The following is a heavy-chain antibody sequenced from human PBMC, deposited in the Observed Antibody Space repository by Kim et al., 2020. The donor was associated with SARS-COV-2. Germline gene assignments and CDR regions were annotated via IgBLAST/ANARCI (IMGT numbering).Heavy chain of an antibody. J-gene: IGHJ4*02. V-gene: IGHV4-34*01. CDR3: ARGTIAVAEGPVYFDY. Sequence: SLKSRVTISVDTSKNQFSLKLSSVTAADTAVYYWARGTIAVAEGPVYFDYWGQGTLVTVSS. D-gene: IGHD6-19*01.